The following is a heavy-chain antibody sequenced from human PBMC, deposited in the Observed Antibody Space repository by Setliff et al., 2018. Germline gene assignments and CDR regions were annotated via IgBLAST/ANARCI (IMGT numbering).Heavy chain of an antibody. V-gene: IGHV4-39*07. J-gene: IGHJ4*02. CDR2: VYYSGNT. CDR3: ARYDSSGYSENYYFDY. D-gene: IGHD3-22*01. CDR1: GGSISTTDYY. Sequence: PSETLSLTCDVFGGSISTTDYYWGWIRQPPGKGLEWIGCVYYSGNTYYSPSLKSRVTMFVDTSKNQFSLMLYSVTAADTAIYYCARYDSSGYSENYYFDYWGQGTLVTVSS.